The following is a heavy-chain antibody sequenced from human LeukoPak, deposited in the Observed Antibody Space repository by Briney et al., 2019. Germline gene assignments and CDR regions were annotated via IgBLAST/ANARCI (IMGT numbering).Heavy chain of an antibody. CDR2: ITNSGSTI. V-gene: IGHV3-11*01. D-gene: IGHD1-7*01. CDR1: GFTFSDYY. Sequence: PGGSLRLSCAASGFTFSDYYMSWIRQAPGKGLEWVSYITNSGSTIYYADSVKGRFTISRDNAKNSLYLQMNSLRAEDTALYYCARAEYNWNYIFDYWGQGTLVTVSS. J-gene: IGHJ4*02. CDR3: ARAEYNWNYIFDY.